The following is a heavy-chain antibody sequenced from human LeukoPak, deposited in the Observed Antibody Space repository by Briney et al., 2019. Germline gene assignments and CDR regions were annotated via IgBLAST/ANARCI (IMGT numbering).Heavy chain of an antibody. CDR3: ARGLAGATMGVDY. J-gene: IGHJ4*02. D-gene: IGHD1-26*01. Sequence: ASVKVSCKASGGTFSSYAISWVRQAPGQGLEWMGWINPNSGGTNYAQKFQGRVTMTRDTSISTAYMELSRLRSDDTAVYYCARGLAGATMGVDYWGQGTLVTVSS. CDR1: GGTFSSYA. CDR2: INPNSGGT. V-gene: IGHV1-2*02.